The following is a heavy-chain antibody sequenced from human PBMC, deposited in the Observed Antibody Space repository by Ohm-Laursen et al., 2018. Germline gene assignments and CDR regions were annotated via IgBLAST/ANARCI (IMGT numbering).Heavy chain of an antibody. J-gene: IGHJ4*02. CDR1: GSTFTNYA. V-gene: IGHV3-23*01. CDR2: IDGSGGRT. Sequence: GSLRLSCAASGSTFTNYAMNWVRQAPGKGLEWVSAIDGSGGRTYYAASVKGRFTISRDRSKNTLYLQMSSLRAEDTAVYYCAKLSTTYFDFWTGNPSYYFDYWGQGTLVTVSS. D-gene: IGHD3-3*01. CDR3: AKLSTTYFDFWTGNPSYYFDY.